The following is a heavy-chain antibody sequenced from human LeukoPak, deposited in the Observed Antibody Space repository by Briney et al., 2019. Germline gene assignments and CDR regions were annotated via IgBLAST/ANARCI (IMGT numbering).Heavy chain of an antibody. V-gene: IGHV3-33*01. CDR2: IWYDGSKK. CDR1: GFIFSDYG. Sequence: GGSLRLSCGVSGFIFSDYGMHWVRQAPGKGLDWVAVIWYDGSKKYYADSVKGRFTISRDNAKNSLYLQMNSLRAEDTAVYYCARALKGLFDYDSSGYYSDAFDIWGQGTMVTVSS. J-gene: IGHJ3*02. CDR3: ARALKGLFDYDSSGYYSDAFDI. D-gene: IGHD3-22*01.